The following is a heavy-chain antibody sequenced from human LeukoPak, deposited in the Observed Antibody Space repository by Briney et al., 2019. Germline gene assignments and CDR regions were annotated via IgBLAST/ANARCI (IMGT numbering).Heavy chain of an antibody. Sequence: GGSLRLSCAASGFTFSSYSMNWVRQAPGKGLEWVSYISSSSSTIYYADSVKGRFTISRDNAKNSLYLQMNSLRAEDTAVYYCARGSRGDAFDIWGQGTMVTVSS. V-gene: IGHV3-48*04. CDR3: ARGSRGDAFDI. CDR2: ISSSSSTI. D-gene: IGHD6-25*01. CDR1: GFTFSSYS. J-gene: IGHJ3*02.